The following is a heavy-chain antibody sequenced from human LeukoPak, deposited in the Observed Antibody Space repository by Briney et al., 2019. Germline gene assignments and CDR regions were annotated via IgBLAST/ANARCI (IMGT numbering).Heavy chain of an antibody. CDR1: GFTFSGFS. CDR3: AREEVKSFDN. CDR2: IKQDGSER. J-gene: IGHJ4*02. Sequence: PGGSLRLSCAASGFTFSGFSMSWVRQSPTKGLEWVANIKQDGSERYYVDSVKGRFTISRDNAKNSLYLQMNNLRVEDTAVYYCAREEVKSFDNWGQGTLVTVSS. V-gene: IGHV3-7*03.